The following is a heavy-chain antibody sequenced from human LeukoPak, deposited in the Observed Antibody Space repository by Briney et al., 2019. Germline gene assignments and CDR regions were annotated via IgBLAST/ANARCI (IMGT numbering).Heavy chain of an antibody. CDR3: VRGVGTTSNDY. Sequence: GGSLRLSRAASGFTFSSFWMHWVRQVPGKGLVWLSRINSDGSITTYVDSVKGRFTISRDNAKNTLYLQMNSLRAEDTAMYYCVRGVGTTSNDYWGQGTLVTVSS. J-gene: IGHJ4*02. V-gene: IGHV3-74*01. CDR2: INSDGSIT. CDR1: GFTFSSFW. D-gene: IGHD1-26*01.